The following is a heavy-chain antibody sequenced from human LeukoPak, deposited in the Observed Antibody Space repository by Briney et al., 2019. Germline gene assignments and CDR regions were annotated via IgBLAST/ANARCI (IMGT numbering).Heavy chain of an antibody. V-gene: IGHV4-34*01. D-gene: IGHD1-26*01. Sequence: SETLSLTCAVYGGSFSGYYWSWIRQPPGKGLEWIGEINHSGSTNYNPSLKSRVTISVDTSKNQFSLKLSSVTAADTALYYCARSAQRGNSAFPAVWSLDYWGQGTLVTVSS. CDR2: INHSGST. J-gene: IGHJ4*02. CDR1: GGSFSGYY. CDR3: ARSAQRGNSAFPAVWSLDY.